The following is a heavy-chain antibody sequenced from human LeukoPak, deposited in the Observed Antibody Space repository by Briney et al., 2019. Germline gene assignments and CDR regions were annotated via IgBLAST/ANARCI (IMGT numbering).Heavy chain of an antibody. CDR3: ARDRAVTLDWVEFDP. V-gene: IGHV3-66*03. CDR1: GFSVSNYY. D-gene: IGHD4-17*01. CDR2: IRDSGET. J-gene: IGHJ5*02. Sequence: GGSLRLSCAGSGFSVSNYYMSWVCQAPGKGLEWVSLIRDSGETFYADSVKGRFTISRDNSKNTMYLQMNRLRVEDTAVYFCARDRAVTLDWVEFDPWGQGTLVTVSS.